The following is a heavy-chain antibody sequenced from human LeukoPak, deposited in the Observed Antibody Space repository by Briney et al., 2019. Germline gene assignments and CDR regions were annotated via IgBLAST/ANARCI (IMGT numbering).Heavy chain of an antibody. Sequence: PGGSLRLSCAVSGFTFSSYAMSWVRQAPGRGGAWVSAISGRGGSTYYAASVKGRFTISRDNSKNTLYLQMNSLRAEDTAVYYCAKVSADYVWGSYRYPYYFDYWGQGTLVTVSS. CDR1: GFTFSSYA. V-gene: IGHV3-23*01. D-gene: IGHD3-16*02. CDR2: ISGRGGST. J-gene: IGHJ4*02. CDR3: AKVSADYVWGSYRYPYYFDY.